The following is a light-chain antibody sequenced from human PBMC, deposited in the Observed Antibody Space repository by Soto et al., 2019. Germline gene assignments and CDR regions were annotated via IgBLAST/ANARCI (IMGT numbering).Light chain of an antibody. CDR2: GAS. J-gene: IGKJ1*01. CDR1: QSVSSNY. V-gene: IGKV3-20*01. Sequence: EIVLTQSPGTLSLSPGERATISCRASQSVSSNYLAWYQQKPGQAPRPLIYGASSRATGIPDRFSGSEAGTDFTLTISRLESEDFAVYYCQQYGSSPWTFGQGTKV. CDR3: QQYGSSPWT.